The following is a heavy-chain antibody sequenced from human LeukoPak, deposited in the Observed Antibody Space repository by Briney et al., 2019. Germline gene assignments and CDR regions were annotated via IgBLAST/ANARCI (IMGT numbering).Heavy chain of an antibody. V-gene: IGHV1-18*01. J-gene: IGHJ6*02. CDR2: ISAYNGNT. Sequence: ASVKVSCKASGGTFKSYTISWVRQAPGQGLEWMGWISAYNGNTNYAQKLQGRVTMTTDTSTSTAYMELRSLRSDDTAVYYCARAPLGLVPKTDYYYYGMDVWGQGTTVTVSS. D-gene: IGHD2-8*01. CDR3: ARAPLGLVPKTDYYYYGMDV. CDR1: GGTFKSYT.